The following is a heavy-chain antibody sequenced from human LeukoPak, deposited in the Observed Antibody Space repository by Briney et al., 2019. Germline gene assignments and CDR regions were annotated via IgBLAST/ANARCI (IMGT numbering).Heavy chain of an antibody. V-gene: IGHV4-59*08. CDR3: ARRDRDAFDI. Sequence: SETLSLTCTVSGGXISSYYRNWIRQPPGRGLEWIGSIYYSGNTNYNPSLKSRVTMSVDPSKNQFSLRLSSVTAADTAVYYCARRDRDAFDIWGQGTMVTVSS. CDR2: IYYSGNT. CDR1: GGXISSYY. J-gene: IGHJ3*02. D-gene: IGHD2-15*01.